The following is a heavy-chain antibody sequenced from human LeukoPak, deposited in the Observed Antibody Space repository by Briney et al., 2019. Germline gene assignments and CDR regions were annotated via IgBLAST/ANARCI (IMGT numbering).Heavy chain of an antibody. V-gene: IGHV4-34*01. D-gene: IGHD3-16*02. Sequence: SETLSLTCAVYGGSFSGYYWSWLRQPPGKGLEWIGEINHSGSTNYNPSLKSRVTISVDTSKNQFSLKLSSVTAADTAVYYCARASYDYVWGSYRYGAFDIWGQGTMVTVSS. CDR3: ARASYDYVWGSYRYGAFDI. J-gene: IGHJ3*02. CDR2: INHSGST. CDR1: GGSFSGYY.